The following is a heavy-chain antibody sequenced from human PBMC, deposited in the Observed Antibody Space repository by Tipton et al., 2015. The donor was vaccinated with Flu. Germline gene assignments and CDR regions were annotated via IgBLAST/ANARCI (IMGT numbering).Heavy chain of an antibody. CDR1: GGSISSSSYY. CDR2: IYYSGST. CDR3: ARLRANYYDSSGYSDY. Sequence: GLVKPSETLSLTCTVSGGSISSSSYYWGWIRQPPGKGLEWIGSIYYSGSTYYNPSLKSRVTISVDTSKNQLSLKLSSVTAADTAVYYCARLRANYYDSSGYSDYWGQGTLVTVSS. D-gene: IGHD3-22*01. J-gene: IGHJ4*02. V-gene: IGHV4-39*07.